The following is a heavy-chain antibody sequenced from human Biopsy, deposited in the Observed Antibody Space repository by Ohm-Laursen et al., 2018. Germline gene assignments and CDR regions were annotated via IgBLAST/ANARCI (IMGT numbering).Heavy chain of an antibody. CDR2: IYSSGRT. Sequence: SETLSLTCSVSGGSLNNHYWSWIRQSPGKGLEWLAYIYSSGRTNYNPSLKSQIIVTVGTSKNQLSLKVTLVTATDTAMYYCARHDRSGYWGLDYWGQGALVTVSA. V-gene: IGHV4-4*08. CDR3: ARHDRSGYWGLDY. J-gene: IGHJ4*02. CDR1: GGSLNNHY. D-gene: IGHD3-22*01.